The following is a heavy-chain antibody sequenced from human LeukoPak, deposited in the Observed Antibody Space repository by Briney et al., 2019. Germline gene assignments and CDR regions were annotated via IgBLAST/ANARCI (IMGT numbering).Heavy chain of an antibody. D-gene: IGHD2-8*01. Sequence: PGGSLRLSCAASGFIFSSYGMHWVRQAPGKGLEWVAFIRYDGSKKYYADSVKGRFTISRDNSKNTLYLQMNSLRAEDTAVYYCARLGLWSMVQLFDYWGQGTLVTVSS. V-gene: IGHV3-30*02. J-gene: IGHJ4*02. CDR1: GFIFSSYG. CDR3: ARLGLWSMVQLFDY. CDR2: IRYDGSKK.